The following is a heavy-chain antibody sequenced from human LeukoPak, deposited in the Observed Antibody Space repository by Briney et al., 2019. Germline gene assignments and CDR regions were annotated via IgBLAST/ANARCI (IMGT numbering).Heavy chain of an antibody. V-gene: IGHV4-39*01. J-gene: IGHJ5*02. CDR2: IYYSGST. CDR3: ARRKSYGDYGWFDP. CDR1: GGSISSSSYY. D-gene: IGHD4-17*01. Sequence: SETLSLTCTVSGGSISSSSYYWGWIRQPPGKGLEWIGSIYYSGSTYYNPSLKSRVTISVDTSKNQFSLKLSSVTAADTAVYYCARRKSYGDYGWFDPWGQGTLVTVSS.